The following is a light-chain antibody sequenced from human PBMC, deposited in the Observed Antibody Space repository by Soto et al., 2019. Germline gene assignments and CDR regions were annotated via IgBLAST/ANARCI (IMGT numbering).Light chain of an antibody. CDR1: QSISGS. J-gene: IGKJ1*01. Sequence: DIQMTQSPSTLSASVGDRVTITCRASQSISGSLAWYQQKPGKAPKLLIYEASNFKRGVTSRFSGSASGTEYTLTISSLQPDDSASYYCQQYNGYWTFGQGTRVDIK. V-gene: IGKV1-5*03. CDR3: QQYNGYWT. CDR2: EAS.